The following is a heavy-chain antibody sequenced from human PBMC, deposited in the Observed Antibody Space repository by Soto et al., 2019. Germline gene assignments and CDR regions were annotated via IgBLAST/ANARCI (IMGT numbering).Heavy chain of an antibody. CDR3: ARDAPPHYDFWSGYYAY. J-gene: IGHJ4*02. Sequence: ASVKVSCKASGYTFTSYAMHWVRQAPGQRLEWMGWINAGNGNTKYSQKFQGRVTITRDTSASTAYMELSSLRSEDTAVYYCARDAPPHYDFWSGYYAYWGQGTLVTVSS. V-gene: IGHV1-3*01. CDR1: GYTFTSYA. CDR2: INAGNGNT. D-gene: IGHD3-3*01.